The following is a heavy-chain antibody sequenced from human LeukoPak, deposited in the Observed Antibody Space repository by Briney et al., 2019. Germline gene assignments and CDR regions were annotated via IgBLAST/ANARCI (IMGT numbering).Heavy chain of an antibody. D-gene: IGHD3-16*02. CDR3: ATSYYDYVWGSYRYDRVTNYFDY. CDR2: THYRSKWYN. CDR1: RDSVSSNSAA. V-gene: IGHV6-1*01. Sequence: SQTLSLTCAISRDSVSSNSAAWNWIRQSPSRGLEWLGRTHYRSKWYNDYAVSVKSRITINPDTSKNQFSLKLSSVTAADTAVYYCATSYYDYVWGSYRYDRVTNYFDYWGQGTLVTVSS. J-gene: IGHJ4*02.